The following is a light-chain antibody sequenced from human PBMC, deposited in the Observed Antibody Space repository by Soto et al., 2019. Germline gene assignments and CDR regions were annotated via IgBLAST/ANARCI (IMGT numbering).Light chain of an antibody. CDR3: QQRSNWPPIT. J-gene: IGKJ5*01. Sequence: IVLTHSPATLSLSPGEGATLSCRASQSVSSYLAWYQQKPGQAPRLLIYDASNRATGIPARFSGSGSGTDFTLTISSLEPEDFAVYYCQQRSNWPPITFGQGTRLEIK. V-gene: IGKV3-11*01. CDR1: QSVSSY. CDR2: DAS.